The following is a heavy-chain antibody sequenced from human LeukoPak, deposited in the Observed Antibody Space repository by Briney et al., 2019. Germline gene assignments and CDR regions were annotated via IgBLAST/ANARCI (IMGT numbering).Heavy chain of an antibody. Sequence: GGSLRLSCAASGFTFSSYAMSWVRQAPGKGLEWVSAISGSGTYTYYADSVKGRFTISRDNSKNTLYLQMNSLRAEDTAVYYCAKDPQYSYGSTYHDYWGQGTLVTVSS. CDR3: AKDPQYSYGSTYHDY. D-gene: IGHD5-18*01. J-gene: IGHJ4*02. CDR1: GFTFSSYA. CDR2: ISGSGTYT. V-gene: IGHV3-23*01.